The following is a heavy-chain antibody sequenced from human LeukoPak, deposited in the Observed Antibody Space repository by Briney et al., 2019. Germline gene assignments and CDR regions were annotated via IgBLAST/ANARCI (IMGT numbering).Heavy chain of an antibody. J-gene: IGHJ4*02. Sequence: GESLKISCKGSGYSFTSYWIGWVRQMPGKGLEGMGSNYPGDSDARSSPSFHGQVTISADKSICTAYLQWRSLKASDTAMYYCARHMALMATSYFDYWGQGTLVTVSS. CDR2: NYPGDSDA. CDR3: ARHMALMATSYFDY. D-gene: IGHD5-24*01. V-gene: IGHV5-51*01. CDR1: GYSFTSYW.